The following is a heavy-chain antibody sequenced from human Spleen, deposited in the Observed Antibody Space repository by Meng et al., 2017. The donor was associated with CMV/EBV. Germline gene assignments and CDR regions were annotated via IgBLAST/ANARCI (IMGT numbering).Heavy chain of an antibody. CDR2: IKEDGSEK. V-gene: IGHV3-7*01. J-gene: IGHJ4*02. D-gene: IGHD6-19*01. CDR3: ARRLALFDY. CDR1: GFTFSNYW. Sequence: LSLTCAASGFTFSNYWMTWVRRAPGKGLEWVATIKEDGSEKHYVDSVKGRFTISRDNAKNSLHLQLNSLRDDDTAVYYCARRLALFDYWGQGTLVTVSS.